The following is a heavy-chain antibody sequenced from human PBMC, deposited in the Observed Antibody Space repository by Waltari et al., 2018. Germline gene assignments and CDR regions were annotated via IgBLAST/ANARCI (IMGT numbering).Heavy chain of an antibody. V-gene: IGHV1-8*03. J-gene: IGHJ4*02. D-gene: IGHD3-10*01. CDR2: MYPKSENT. CDR3: VRASWDHGSGSYSLDY. Sequence: QVHLVQSRAEVKHPAASVKVSCKASGYTFTGYDITWVRQATGQGLELMGWMYPKSENTGYAQKFQGKVTITRDTSISTAYMELSSLRSEDTAVYYCVRASWDHGSGSYSLDYWGPGTLVTVSS. CDR1: GYTFTGYD.